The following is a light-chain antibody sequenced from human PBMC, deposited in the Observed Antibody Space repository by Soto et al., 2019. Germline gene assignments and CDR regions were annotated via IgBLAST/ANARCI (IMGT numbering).Light chain of an antibody. J-gene: IGKJ1*01. CDR3: QQLNTYPWT. CDR1: QSVSTW. V-gene: IGKV1-5*01. CDR2: DGS. Sequence: DVQMTQSPSTLSASVGDTVTITCRASQSVSTWLAWYQQKPGRAPQLLIYDGSTLESGVPSRFSGSVSETLFTLTISSLQPEDFATYYCQQLNTYPWTFGQGTKVDI.